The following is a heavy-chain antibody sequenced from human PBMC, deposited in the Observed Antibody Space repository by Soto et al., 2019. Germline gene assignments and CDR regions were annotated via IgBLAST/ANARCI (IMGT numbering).Heavy chain of an antibody. CDR2: ISSDGSST. J-gene: IGHJ5*01. D-gene: IGHD7-27*01. CDR3: AKDGAQKDGDGIWLDS. V-gene: IGHV3-43*01. Sequence: EVQLVESGGDVVQPGGSLRLSCAASGFTFEDYTIQCVRQAPGKCLEWVSLISSDGSSTYYADSVKARFTISRDNSKNSLYLQMNILRTEDTALYYCAKDGAQKDGDGIWLDSWGQGTLVNVSS. CDR1: GFTFEDYT.